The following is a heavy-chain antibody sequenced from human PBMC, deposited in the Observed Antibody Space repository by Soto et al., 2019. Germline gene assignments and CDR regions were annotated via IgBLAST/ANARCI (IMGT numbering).Heavy chain of an antibody. V-gene: IGHV4-4*07. CDR2: IYSSGGT. J-gene: IGHJ5*02. Sequence: XATLSLTCTVSGGPISGYYWTWIRQPAGKGLEWIGRIYSSGGTKYNPSLKSRVDMSLDMSKNQFSLRLNSVTAADTAVYYCARGQRFSDSFDPWGQGTLVTVSS. D-gene: IGHD3-3*01. CDR1: GGPISGYY. CDR3: ARGQRFSDSFDP.